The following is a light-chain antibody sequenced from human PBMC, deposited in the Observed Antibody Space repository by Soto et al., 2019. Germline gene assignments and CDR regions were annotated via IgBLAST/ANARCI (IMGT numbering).Light chain of an antibody. J-gene: IGKJ1*01. CDR2: GAS. Sequence: EIVMTQSPATLSVSPGERATLSCRASQSVSSNLAWYQQKPGQAPRLLISGASTRATGIPARFSGSGSGTDFTLTISSLQSEDFAVYYCQQYNNWPLAFGQGTKVEIK. CDR3: QQYNNWPLA. V-gene: IGKV3-15*01. CDR1: QSVSSN.